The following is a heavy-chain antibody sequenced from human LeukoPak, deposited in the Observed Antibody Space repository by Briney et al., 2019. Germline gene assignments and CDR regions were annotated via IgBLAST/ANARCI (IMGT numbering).Heavy chain of an antibody. J-gene: IGHJ6*02. CDR3: TTDCSGGSCHDGNYGMDV. D-gene: IGHD2-15*01. V-gene: IGHV3-15*01. CDR2: IKSKTDGGTT. CDR1: GFTFSNAW. Sequence: PGGSLRLSCAASGFTFSNAWMSWVRQAPGKGLEWVGRIKSKTDGGTTDYAAPVKGRFTISRDDSKNTLYLQMNSLKTEDTAVYYCTTDCSGGSCHDGNYGMDVWGQGTTVTVSS.